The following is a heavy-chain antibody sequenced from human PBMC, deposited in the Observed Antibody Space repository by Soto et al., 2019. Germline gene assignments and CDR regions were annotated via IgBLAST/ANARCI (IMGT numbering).Heavy chain of an antibody. D-gene: IGHD3-10*01. CDR1: GGTFSSYT. V-gene: IGHV1-69*02. J-gene: IGHJ1*01. Sequence: QVQLVQSGAEVKKPGSSVKVSCKASGGTFSSYTISWVRQAPGQGLEWMGRIIPILGIANYAQKFQGRVTITADKSTSTAYMELSSLRSEDTAVYYCARGTFSGSGPAEYFQHWGQGTLVTVSS. CDR2: IIPILGIA. CDR3: ARGTFSGSGPAEYFQH.